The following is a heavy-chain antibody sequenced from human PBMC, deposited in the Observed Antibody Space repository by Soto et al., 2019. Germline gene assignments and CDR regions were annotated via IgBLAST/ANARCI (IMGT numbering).Heavy chain of an antibody. D-gene: IGHD3-9*01. CDR3: ARDGPVLSNYDILTGYYTRRYYYGMDV. V-gene: IGHV1-46*01. J-gene: IGHJ6*02. Sequence: GASVKVSCKASGYTFTSYYMHWVRQAPGQGLEWMGIINPSGGSTSYAQKFQARVTMTRDTSTSTVYMELSSLRSEDTAVYYCARDGPVLSNYDILTGYYTRRYYYGMDVWGQGTTVTVSS. CDR2: INPSGGST. CDR1: GYTFTSYY.